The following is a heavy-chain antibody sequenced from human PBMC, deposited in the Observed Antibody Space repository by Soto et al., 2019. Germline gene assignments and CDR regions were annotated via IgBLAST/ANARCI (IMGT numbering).Heavy chain of an antibody. J-gene: IGHJ5*01. D-gene: IGHD3-16*01. CDR1: GYSITGSSF. CDR3: ARPRPNFGAVDS. Sequence: QVQLQESGPGLVKPSETLSLTCAVSGYSITGSSFWGWIRQPPGKGLEWIGSIHLGWTTYYDPSLKSRATISPATAKKEVSLKLSSVTAADTAVYYCARPRPNFGAVDSWGQGALVTVST. CDR2: IHLGWTT. V-gene: IGHV4-38-2*01.